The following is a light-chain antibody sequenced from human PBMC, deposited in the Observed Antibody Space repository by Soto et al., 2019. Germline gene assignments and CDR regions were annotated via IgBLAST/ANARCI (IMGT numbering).Light chain of an antibody. V-gene: IGKV3-20*01. CDR2: AAS. CDR3: QQYFASSWT. Sequence: EIVLTQSPGTLSLSPGERATLSCRASPSISSTYLAWYRQKPGQPPRLLIYAASSRATGIPDRFSGSWSGTDFTLTISRLEPEDFAVYYCQQYFASSWTFGQGTRVEIK. CDR1: PSISSTY. J-gene: IGKJ1*01.